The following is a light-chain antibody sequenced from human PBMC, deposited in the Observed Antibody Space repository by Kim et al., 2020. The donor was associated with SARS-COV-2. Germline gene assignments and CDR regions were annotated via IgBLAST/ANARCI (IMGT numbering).Light chain of an antibody. Sequence: VPPGERATLPSRASQSLSSTLAWYQQNPGQAPSLLIYGASTRAPNIPARFSGSGSGTEFTLTISSLQSEDFAVYYCQQFHNWPLYSFGQGTKLEI. CDR2: GAS. V-gene: IGKV3-15*01. CDR1: QSLSST. J-gene: IGKJ2*03. CDR3: QQFHNWPLYS.